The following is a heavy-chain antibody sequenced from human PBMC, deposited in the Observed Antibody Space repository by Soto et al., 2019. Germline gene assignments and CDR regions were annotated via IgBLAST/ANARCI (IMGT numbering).Heavy chain of an antibody. CDR2: IFYSGST. J-gene: IGHJ4*01. Sequence: PSETLSLTCTVSGDSIRNYYWSWIRQPPGKGLEYIGYIFYSGSTNYNPSFKSRVAISVDTSRNQFALKLRSVTAADTATYYCARVKRGYSYGSIIDFWGRGTLVTSPQ. D-gene: IGHD5-12*01. CDR1: GDSIRNYY. V-gene: IGHV4-59*01. CDR3: ARVKRGYSYGSIIDF.